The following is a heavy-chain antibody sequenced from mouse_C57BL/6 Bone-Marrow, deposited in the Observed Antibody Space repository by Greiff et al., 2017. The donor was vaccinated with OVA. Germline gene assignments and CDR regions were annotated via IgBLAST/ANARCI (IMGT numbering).Heavy chain of an antibody. CDR1: GYTFTNYW. J-gene: IGHJ2*01. CDR3: ARLGPGGY. CDR2: IYPGGGYT. Sequence: VQLQESGAELVRPGTSVKMSCKASGYTFTNYWIGWAKQRPGHGLEWIGDIYPGGGYTNYNEKFKGKATLTADKSSSTAYMQFSSLTSEDSAIYYCARLGPGGYWGQGTTLTVSS. V-gene: IGHV1-63*01. D-gene: IGHD1-1*02.